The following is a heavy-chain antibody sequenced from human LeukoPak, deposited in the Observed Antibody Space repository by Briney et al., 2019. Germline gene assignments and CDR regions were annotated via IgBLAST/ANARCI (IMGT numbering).Heavy chain of an antibody. CDR3: ARGVYDSSGTTFGMDV. CDR1: GFPLGDFA. D-gene: IGHD3-22*01. Sequence: PGGSLRLSWAASGFPLGDFAMHWVRHTPGKGLEWVSTISGDGVSTYYGSSLKGRFTISRDNSKNSLYLQMNSLRTDDAALYFCARGVYDSSGTTFGMDVWGQGTTVSVSS. J-gene: IGHJ6*02. CDR2: ISGDGVST. V-gene: IGHV3-43*02.